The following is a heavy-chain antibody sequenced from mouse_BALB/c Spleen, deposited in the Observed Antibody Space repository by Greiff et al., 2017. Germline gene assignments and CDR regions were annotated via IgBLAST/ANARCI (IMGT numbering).Heavy chain of an antibody. V-gene: IGHV1-80*01. D-gene: IGHD3-2*02. Sequence: QVQLQQSGAELVRPGSSVKISCKASGYAFSSYWMNWVKQRPGQGLEWIGQIYPGDGETNYNGKFKGKATLTADKSSSTAYMQLSSLTSEDSAVYFCARGGRLGMDDWGQGTSVTVSS. CDR2: IYPGDGET. J-gene: IGHJ4*01. CDR3: ARGGRLGMDD. CDR1: GYAFSSYW.